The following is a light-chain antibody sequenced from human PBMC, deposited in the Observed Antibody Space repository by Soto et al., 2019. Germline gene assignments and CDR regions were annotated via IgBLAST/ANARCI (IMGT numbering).Light chain of an antibody. CDR1: SSDVGGYNF. J-gene: IGLJ2*01. CDR2: EVS. V-gene: IGLV2-8*01. Sequence: QSALTQPPSASGSPGQSVTISCTGTSSDVGGYNFVSWYQQHPGKAPKLMIYEVSERPSGVPDRFSGSKSGNTASLTVSGLHAEEEADYYCISYAGSNIVVFGGGTKVTVL. CDR3: ISYAGSNIVV.